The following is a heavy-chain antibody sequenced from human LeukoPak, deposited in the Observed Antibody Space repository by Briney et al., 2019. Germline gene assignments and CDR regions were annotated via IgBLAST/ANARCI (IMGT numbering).Heavy chain of an antibody. CDR2: INHSGST. CDR3: ARSSEGRYYYDSSGFSYYYYYMDV. Sequence: SETLSLTCAVYGGSFSGYYWSWIRQPPGKGLEWIGEINHSGSTNYNPSLKRRVTISVDTSKNQFSLKLSSVTAADTAVYYCARSSEGRYYYDSSGFSYYYYYMDVWGKGTTVTISS. CDR1: GGSFSGYY. D-gene: IGHD3-22*01. J-gene: IGHJ6*03. V-gene: IGHV4-34*01.